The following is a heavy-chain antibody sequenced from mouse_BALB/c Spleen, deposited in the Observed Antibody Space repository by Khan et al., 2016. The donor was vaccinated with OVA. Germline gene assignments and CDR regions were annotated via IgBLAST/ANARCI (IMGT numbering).Heavy chain of an antibody. V-gene: IGHV1-77*01. CDR3: ARRNYFGYTFAY. Sequence: QVQLQQSGAELARPGASVKLSCKASGYTFTDYYINWVKQRTGQGLEWIGEISPGSDDIYYNERFKGKATLTADKSSSTAYMQLSSLTSEASAVYFGARRNYFGYTFAYWGQGTLVTVSA. D-gene: IGHD1-2*01. CDR2: ISPGSDDI. J-gene: IGHJ3*01. CDR1: GYTFTDYY.